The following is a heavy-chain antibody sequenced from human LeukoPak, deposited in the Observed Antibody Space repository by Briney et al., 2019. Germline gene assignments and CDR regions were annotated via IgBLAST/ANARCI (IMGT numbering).Heavy chain of an antibody. CDR2: ISAYNGNT. J-gene: IGHJ4*02. V-gene: IGHV1-18*01. CDR3: ARDGRFLEWYLPDY. Sequence: EASVKVSCKASGYTFTSYGISWVRQAPGQGLEWMGWISAYNGNTNYAQKLQGRVTMTTDTPTSTAYMELRSLRSDDTAVYYCARDGRFLEWYLPDYWGQGTLVTVSS. CDR1: GYTFTSYG. D-gene: IGHD3-3*01.